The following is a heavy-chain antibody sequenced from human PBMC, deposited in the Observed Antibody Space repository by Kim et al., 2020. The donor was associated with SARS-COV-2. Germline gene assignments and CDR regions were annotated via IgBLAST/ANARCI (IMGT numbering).Heavy chain of an antibody. D-gene: IGHD3-16*01. CDR2: INHSGST. CDR1: GGSFSGYY. Sequence: SETLSLTCAVYGGSFSGYYWSWIRQPPGKGLEWIGEINHSGSTNYNPSLKSRVTISVDTSKNQFSLKLSSVTAADTAVYYCARGRLWGYYYGMDVWGQGTTVTVSS. J-gene: IGHJ6*02. V-gene: IGHV4-34*01. CDR3: ARGRLWGYYYGMDV.